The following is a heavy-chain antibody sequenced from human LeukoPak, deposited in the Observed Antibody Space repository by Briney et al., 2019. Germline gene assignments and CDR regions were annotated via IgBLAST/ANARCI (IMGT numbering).Heavy chain of an antibody. CDR1: GYTFTSYG. D-gene: IGHD3-3*01. CDR2: ISAYNGNT. CDR3: ARAYRDYDFWSGYSYFDP. J-gene: IGHJ5*02. Sequence: ASVKVSCKASGYTFTSYGISWVRQAPGQGLEWMGWISAYNGNTNYAQKLQGRVTMTTDTSTSTAYMELRRLRSDDTAVYYCARAYRDYDFWSGYSYFDPWGQGTLVTVSS. V-gene: IGHV1-18*01.